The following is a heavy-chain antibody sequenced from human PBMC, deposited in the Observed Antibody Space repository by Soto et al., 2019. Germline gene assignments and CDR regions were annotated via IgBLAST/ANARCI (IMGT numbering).Heavy chain of an antibody. J-gene: IGHJ4*02. CDR3: ARGTVVTHFDY. CDR2: INAGNGNT. D-gene: IGHD2-15*01. Sequence: QVQLVQSGAEEKKPGASVKVSCKASGYTFTSYAMHWVRQAPGQRLEWMGWINAGNGNTKYSQKFQGRGIITRDTSASTAYMELSSLRSEDTAVYYCARGTVVTHFDYWGQGTLVTVSS. V-gene: IGHV1-3*05. CDR1: GYTFTSYA.